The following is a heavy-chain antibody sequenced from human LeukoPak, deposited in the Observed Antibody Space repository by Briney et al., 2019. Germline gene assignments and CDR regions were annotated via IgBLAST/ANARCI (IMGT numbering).Heavy chain of an antibody. J-gene: IGHJ4*02. CDR3: ARGPKWELPH. V-gene: IGHV1-46*01. D-gene: IGHD1-26*01. CDR1: GYTFTSYY. Sequence: ASVKVSCKASGYTFTSYYMHWVRQAPGQGLEYMGVINPSGGTTRYAQKFQGRVTMTRDTSTSTVYMELSSLRSEDTAVYYCARGPKWELPHWGQGTLVTVSS. CDR2: INPSGGTT.